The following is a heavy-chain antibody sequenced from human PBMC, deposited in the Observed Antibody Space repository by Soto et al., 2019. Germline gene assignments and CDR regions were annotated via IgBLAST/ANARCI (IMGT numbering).Heavy chain of an antibody. J-gene: IGHJ4*02. V-gene: IGHV4-59*01. D-gene: IGHD3-10*01. CDR1: GGSISSYY. Sequence: SETLSLTCTVSGGSISSYYWSWIRQPPGKGLEWIGYIYYSGSTNYNPSLKSRVTISVDTSKNQFSLKLSSVTAADTAVYYCAREHMVRGVSTFDYRGQGTLVTVS. CDR3: AREHMVRGVSTFDY. CDR2: IYYSGST.